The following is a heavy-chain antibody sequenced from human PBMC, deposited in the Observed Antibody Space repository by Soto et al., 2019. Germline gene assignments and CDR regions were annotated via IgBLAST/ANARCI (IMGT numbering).Heavy chain of an antibody. D-gene: IGHD2-8*01. J-gene: IGHJ6*02. CDR1: GYSFTDYH. CDR2: INPKSGGT. CDR3: ARGDSTDCSIGVCSFFYNLDMDV. V-gene: IGHV1-2*04. Sequence: QVQLVQSGAEVKKPGASVKVSCKASGYSFTDYHIHWVRQAPGQGHEWLGRINPKSGGTSTAQKFQGWVTMTTDTSISTASMELTRVASDDTAIYYCARGDSTDCSIGVCSFFYNLDMDVWGQETPVTVSS.